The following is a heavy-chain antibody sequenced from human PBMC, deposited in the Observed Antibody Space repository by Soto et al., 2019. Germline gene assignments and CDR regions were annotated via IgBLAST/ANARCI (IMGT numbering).Heavy chain of an antibody. CDR3: ARRGSGSYLDY. J-gene: IGHJ4*02. CDR1: GFTFSSYA. Sequence: PGVPLRLSCAASGFTFSSYAMRWVRQAPGKGLEWVSAISGSGGSTYYADSVKGRFTISRDNSKNTLYLQMNSLRAEDTAVYYCARRGSGSYLDYWGEGTLITV. CDR2: ISGSGGST. V-gene: IGHV3-23*01. D-gene: IGHD1-26*01.